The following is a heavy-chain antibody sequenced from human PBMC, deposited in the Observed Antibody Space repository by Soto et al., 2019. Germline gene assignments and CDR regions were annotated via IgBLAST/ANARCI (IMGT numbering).Heavy chain of an antibody. CDR3: ARGGSLNWYYDI. V-gene: IGHV3-74*01. D-gene: IGHD1-26*01. Sequence: EVQLVESGGGLVQPGGSLKLSCAASGFTFSSYWMHWVRQAPGKGLVWVSRINSDGSSTNYADSVKGRFTISRDNAKNTLYLQMNSLRAEDTAVYSCARGGSLNWYYDIWGRGTLVTVSS. CDR2: INSDGSST. J-gene: IGHJ2*01. CDR1: GFTFSSYW.